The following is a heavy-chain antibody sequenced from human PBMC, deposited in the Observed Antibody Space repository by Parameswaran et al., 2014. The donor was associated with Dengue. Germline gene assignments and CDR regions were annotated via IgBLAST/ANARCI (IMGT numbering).Heavy chain of an antibody. D-gene: IGHD4-17*01. CDR2: IYYSGST. J-gene: IGHJ5*02. V-gene: IGHV4-59*01. Sequence: RWIRQPPGKGLEWIGYIYYSGSTNYNPSLKSRVTISVDTSKNQFSLKLSSVTAADTAVYYCARDAPADDYGDSGVWWFDPWGQGTLVTVSS. CDR3: ARDAPADDYGDSGVWWFDP.